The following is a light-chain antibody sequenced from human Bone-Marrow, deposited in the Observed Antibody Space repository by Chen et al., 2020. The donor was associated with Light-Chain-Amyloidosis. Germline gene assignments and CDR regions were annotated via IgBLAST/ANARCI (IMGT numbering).Light chain of an antibody. CDR1: IGDVGTYNY. CDR2: AVS. V-gene: IGLV2-14*01. CDR3: SSFTSSSSYV. J-gene: IGLJ1*01. Sequence: QSALTQPASVSGSPGQAITISCTGTIGDVGTYNYVSWYQQPPSKAPKVMIYAVSNRPSGVSNRFSGSKSGNTASLTISGLQAEDEADYYCSSFTSSSSYVFGPGTKVTVL.